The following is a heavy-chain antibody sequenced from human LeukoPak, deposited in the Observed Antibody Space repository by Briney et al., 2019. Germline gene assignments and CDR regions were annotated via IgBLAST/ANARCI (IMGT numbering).Heavy chain of an antibody. Sequence: PSQTLSLTCTVSGGSISSGSYYWSWIRQPAGKGLESIGRIYTSGSTNYNPSLKSRVTISVDTSKNQFSLKLSSVTAADTAVYYCARDGEGIAAAGLYAFDIWGQGTMVTVSS. V-gene: IGHV4-61*02. CDR1: GGSISSGSYY. CDR2: IYTSGST. D-gene: IGHD6-13*01. CDR3: ARDGEGIAAAGLYAFDI. J-gene: IGHJ3*02.